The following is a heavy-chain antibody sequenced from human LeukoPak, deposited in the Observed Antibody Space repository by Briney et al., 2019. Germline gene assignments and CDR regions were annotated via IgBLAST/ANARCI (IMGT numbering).Heavy chain of an antibody. V-gene: IGHV3-48*03. J-gene: IGHJ4*02. Sequence: GGSLRLSCAASGFTFSSYEMNWVRQAPGKGLEWVSYVSSSGSTIYYADSVKGRFTISRDNAKNSLYLQMNSLRAEDTAVYYCASSTPLWFGELSDNWGQGTLVTVSS. CDR1: GFTFSSYE. CDR2: VSSSGSTI. D-gene: IGHD3-10*01. CDR3: ASSTPLWFGELSDN.